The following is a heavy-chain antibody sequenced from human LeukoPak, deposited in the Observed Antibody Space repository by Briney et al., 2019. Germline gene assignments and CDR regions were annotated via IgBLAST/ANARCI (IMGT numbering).Heavy chain of an antibody. D-gene: IGHD6-19*01. CDR1: GYTLTELS. J-gene: IGHJ1*01. Sequence: ASVKVSCKVSGYTLTELSMHWVRQAPGKGLEWMGGFDPEDGETIYAQKFQGRVTMTEDTSTDTAYMELSSLRSEDTAVYYCATGDLEAGNAEYFQHWGQGTLVTVSS. CDR2: FDPEDGET. V-gene: IGHV1-24*01. CDR3: ATGDLEAGNAEYFQH.